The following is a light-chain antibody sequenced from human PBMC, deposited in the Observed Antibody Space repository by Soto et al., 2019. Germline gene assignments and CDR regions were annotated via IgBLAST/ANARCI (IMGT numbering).Light chain of an antibody. Sequence: QSVLTQPPSVSGAPGQRVTISCTGSSSNIGAGYDVHWYQQLPGTAPKLVIYGTTNRPSGVPDRFSGSKSGTSASLAITGLQAEDEADYYCQSYDSSRSPLYVFGTGTKVTVL. V-gene: IGLV1-40*01. CDR2: GTT. CDR3: QSYDSSRSPLYV. J-gene: IGLJ1*01. CDR1: SSNIGAGYD.